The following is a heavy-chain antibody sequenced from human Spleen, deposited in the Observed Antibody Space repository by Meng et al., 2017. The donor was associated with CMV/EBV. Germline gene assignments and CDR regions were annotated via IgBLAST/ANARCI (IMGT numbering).Heavy chain of an antibody. V-gene: IGHV1-18*04. Sequence: ASVKVSCKASGYTFTGYYMHWVRQAPGQGFEWMGWIGVHNGNTNYAQKFQGRVTVTTDTSTSTTYMELRSLRSDDTAVYYCASMTAWGQGTLVTVSS. CDR3: ASMTA. J-gene: IGHJ5*02. D-gene: IGHD2-21*02. CDR1: GYTFTGYY. CDR2: IGVHNGNT.